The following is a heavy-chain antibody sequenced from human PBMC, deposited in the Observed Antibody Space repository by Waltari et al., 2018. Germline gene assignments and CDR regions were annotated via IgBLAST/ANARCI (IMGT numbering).Heavy chain of an antibody. CDR2: IIPIFGTA. CDR3: ARDSRIVGATRGAFDI. J-gene: IGHJ3*02. D-gene: IGHD1-26*01. CDR1: GGTFSSYA. V-gene: IGHV1-69*06. Sequence: QVQLVQSGAEVKKPGSSVKVSCKASGGTFSSYAISWVRQAPGQGLECMGGIIPIFGTANYAQKFQGRVTITADKSTSTAYMELSSLRSEDTAVYYCARDSRIVGATRGAFDIWGQGTMVTVSS.